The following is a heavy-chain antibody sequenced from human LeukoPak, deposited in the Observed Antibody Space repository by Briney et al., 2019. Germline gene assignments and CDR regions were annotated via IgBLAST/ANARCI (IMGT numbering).Heavy chain of an antibody. CDR3: ARLGVPRYCSSTSCYNHYYMDV. V-gene: IGHV1-69*05. CDR2: IIPIFGTA. J-gene: IGHJ6*03. CDR1: GGTFSSYA. D-gene: IGHD2-2*02. Sequence: ASVKVSCKASGGTFSSYAISWVRQAPGQGLEWMGGIIPIFGTANYAQKFQGRVTITTDESTSTAYMELSSLRSEDTAVYYCARLGVPRYCSSTSCYNHYYMDVWGKGTTVTVSS.